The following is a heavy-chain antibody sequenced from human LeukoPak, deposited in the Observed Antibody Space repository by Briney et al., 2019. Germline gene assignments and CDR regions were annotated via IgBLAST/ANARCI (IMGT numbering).Heavy chain of an antibody. V-gene: IGHV3-43D*04. CDR3: AKASSGSYFLIGY. D-gene: IGHD1-26*01. Sequence: PAGGSLRLSCAASGFTFDDYAMHWVRHAPGKGPEWVSLISWDGGSTYYADSVKGRFTISRDNSKNSLYLQMNSLRAEDTALYYCAKASSGSYFLIGYWGQGTLVTVSS. J-gene: IGHJ4*02. CDR2: ISWDGGST. CDR1: GFTFDDYA.